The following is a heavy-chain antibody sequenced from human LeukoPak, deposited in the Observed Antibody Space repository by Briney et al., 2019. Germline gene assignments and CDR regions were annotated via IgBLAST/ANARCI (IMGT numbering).Heavy chain of an antibody. CDR1: GGSFSGYY. CDR3: ARYPRTWLQSGTAFDI. J-gene: IGHJ3*02. CDR2: INHSGST. Sequence: PSETLSLTCAVYGGSFSGYYWSWIRQPPGKGLEWIGEINHSGSTNYNPSLKRRVTISVDTSKNQFSLKLSSVTAADTAVYYCARYPRTWLQSGTAFDIWGEGTMVTVSS. D-gene: IGHD5-12*01. V-gene: IGHV4-34*01.